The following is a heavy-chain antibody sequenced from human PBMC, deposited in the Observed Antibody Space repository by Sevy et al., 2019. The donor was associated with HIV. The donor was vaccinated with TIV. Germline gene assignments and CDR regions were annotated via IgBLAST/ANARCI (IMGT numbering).Heavy chain of an antibody. V-gene: IGHV3-30*03. CDR3: ATGYCSPICLIDY. J-gene: IGHJ4*02. CDR1: GFTFSSYG. D-gene: IGHD2-2*03. CDR2: ISPDGTNK. Sequence: GGSLRLSCAASGFTFSSYGMHWVRQAPGKGLEWVAVISPDGTNKYYGESMRGRFTISRDNSKNTLYLQMDTVRVEDTAVYYCATGYCSPICLIDYWGQGTLVTVSS.